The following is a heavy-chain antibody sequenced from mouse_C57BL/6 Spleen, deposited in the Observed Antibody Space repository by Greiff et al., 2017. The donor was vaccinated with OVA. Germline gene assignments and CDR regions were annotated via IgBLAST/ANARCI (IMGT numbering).Heavy chain of an antibody. CDR3: ARWRLSGTFYYAMDY. J-gene: IGHJ4*01. Sequence: VQLQQPGAELVRPGSSVKLSCKASGYTFTSYWMDWVKQRPGQGLEWIGNIYPSDGETHYNQKFKDKATLTVDKSSSTAYMQLSSLTSEDSAVYYCARWRLSGTFYYAMDYWGQGTSVTVSS. CDR2: IYPSDGET. CDR1: GYTFTSYW. V-gene: IGHV1-61*01. D-gene: IGHD4-1*01.